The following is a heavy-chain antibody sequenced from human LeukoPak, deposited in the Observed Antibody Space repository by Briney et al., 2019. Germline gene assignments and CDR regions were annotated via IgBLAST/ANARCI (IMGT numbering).Heavy chain of an antibody. J-gene: IGHJ4*02. Sequence: SETLSLTCTVSGGSISSYYWSWIRQPAGKGLEWIGRIYTSGSTNYNPSLKSRVTMSVDTSKNQFSLKLSSVTAADTAVFYCARDRGGSSWYNYYDAWGQGILVTVSS. D-gene: IGHD6-13*01. CDR2: IYTSGST. CDR3: ARDRGGSSWYNYYDA. CDR1: GGSISSYY. V-gene: IGHV4-4*07.